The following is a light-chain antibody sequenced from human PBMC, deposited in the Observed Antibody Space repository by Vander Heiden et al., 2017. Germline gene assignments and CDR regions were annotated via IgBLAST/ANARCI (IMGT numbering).Light chain of an antibody. Sequence: ETVLTQSPATLSLSPGERATLSCRASQSVSRYLAWYQQKPGQAPRLLIYDASNRATGIPARFSGSGSGTDFTLTISSLEPEDFAVYYCQQRSNWPPLTFGGGTKVEIK. J-gene: IGKJ4*01. V-gene: IGKV3-11*01. CDR3: QQRSNWPPLT. CDR2: DAS. CDR1: QSVSRY.